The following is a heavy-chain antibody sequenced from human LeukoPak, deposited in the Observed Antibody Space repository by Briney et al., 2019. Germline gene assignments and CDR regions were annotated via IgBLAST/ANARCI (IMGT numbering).Heavy chain of an antibody. Sequence: PSETLSLTCTVSDGSISSYYWSWIRQPPGKGLEWIAYIYTTGSTNYNPSLKSRVTISVDTSKNQFSLKLSSVTAADTAVYYCARAQSGYSSSYYYYMDVWGKGTTVTVSS. J-gene: IGHJ6*03. D-gene: IGHD6-13*01. CDR1: DGSISSYY. V-gene: IGHV4-4*09. CDR2: IYTTGST. CDR3: ARAQSGYSSSYYYYMDV.